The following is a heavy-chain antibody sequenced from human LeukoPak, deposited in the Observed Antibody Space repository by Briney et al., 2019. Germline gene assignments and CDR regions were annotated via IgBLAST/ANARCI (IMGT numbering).Heavy chain of an antibody. V-gene: IGHV3-53*01. CDR1: GFTVSTNY. D-gene: IGHD6-19*01. Sequence: GGSLRLSCTASGFTVSTNYMTWVRQAPGKGLEWVSLIYSGDDTYYADSVRGRFTVSKDNSKNTLYLQMNSLRADDTAVYYCATLLAGIDYWGQGTLVTVSS. CDR3: ATLLAGIDY. CDR2: IYSGDDT. J-gene: IGHJ4*02.